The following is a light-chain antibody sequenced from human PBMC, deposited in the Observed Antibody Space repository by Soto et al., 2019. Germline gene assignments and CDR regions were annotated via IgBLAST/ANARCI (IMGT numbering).Light chain of an antibody. Sequence: VVLTQSTDTLSLSPGDRATLSCKASQSISSNFLAWYRQKPGQAPRLLIYGASSRATGIPARFSGSGSGTEFTLTIGSLQSDDFAVYYCQQYNNWPRTFGQGTKVDIK. CDR3: QQYNNWPRT. V-gene: IGKV3-15*01. CDR1: QSISSN. J-gene: IGKJ2*01. CDR2: GAS.